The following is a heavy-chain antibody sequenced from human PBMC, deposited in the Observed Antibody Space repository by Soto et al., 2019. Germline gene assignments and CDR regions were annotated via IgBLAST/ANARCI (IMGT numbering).Heavy chain of an antibody. V-gene: IGHV4-34*01. CDR3: ARGRWLRSSFDY. CDR1: GGSFSGYY. J-gene: IGHJ4*02. CDR2: INHSGST. Sequence: SETLSLTCAVYGGSFSGYYWSWIRQPPWKGLEWIGEINHSGSTNYNPSLKSRVTISVDTSKNQFSLKLSSVTAADTAVYYCARGRWLRSSFDYWGQGTLVTVSS. D-gene: IGHD5-12*01.